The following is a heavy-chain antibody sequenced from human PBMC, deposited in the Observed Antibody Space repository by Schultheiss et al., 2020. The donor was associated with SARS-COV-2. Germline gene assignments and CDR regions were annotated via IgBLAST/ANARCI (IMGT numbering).Heavy chain of an antibody. CDR2: IWYDGSNK. V-gene: IGHV3-33*08. D-gene: IGHD5-24*01. Sequence: GGSLRLSCAASGFTFSSYAMSWVRQAPGKGLEWVAVIWYDGSNKYYADSVKGRFTISRDNSKNTAYLQMNSLKTEDTAVYYCTTRDNVEMAEGDYWGQGTLVTVSS. CDR1: GFTFSSYA. CDR3: TTRDNVEMAEGDY. J-gene: IGHJ4*02.